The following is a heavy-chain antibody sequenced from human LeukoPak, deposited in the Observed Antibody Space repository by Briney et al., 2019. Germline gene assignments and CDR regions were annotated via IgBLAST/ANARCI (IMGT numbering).Heavy chain of an antibody. Sequence: SETLSLTCTVSGGSISSYYWSWIRQPPGKGLEWIGYIYYSGSTNYNPSLKSRVTISVDTSKNQFSLKLSSVTAADTAVYYCARWGTDYGDYGFYWGQGTLVTVSS. V-gene: IGHV4-59*13. CDR2: IYYSGST. CDR1: GGSISSYY. J-gene: IGHJ4*02. CDR3: ARWGTDYGDYGFY. D-gene: IGHD4-17*01.